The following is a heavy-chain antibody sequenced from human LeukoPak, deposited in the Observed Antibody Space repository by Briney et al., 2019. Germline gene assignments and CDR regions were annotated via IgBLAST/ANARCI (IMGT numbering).Heavy chain of an antibody. V-gene: IGHV3-74*01. D-gene: IGHD2-21*02. Sequence: GGSLRLSCSASGFTFSSYWMHWVRQAPGKGLVWVSRLNSYGSSTKYADSVKGRYTISRDNAKNTLYLQMNSLRAEDTAVYYCARGVTGSLSGLYGMDVWGQGTTVTVSS. CDR3: ARGVTGSLSGLYGMDV. J-gene: IGHJ6*02. CDR1: GFTFSSYW. CDR2: LNSYGSST.